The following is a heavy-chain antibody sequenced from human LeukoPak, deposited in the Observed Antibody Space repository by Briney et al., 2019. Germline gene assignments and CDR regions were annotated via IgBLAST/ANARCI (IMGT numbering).Heavy chain of an antibody. CDR2: IYTSGNT. D-gene: IGHD6-13*01. CDR3: ARGRGSSWYYFGY. CDR1: GGSISSYH. V-gene: IGHV4-4*07. Sequence: SETLSLTCTVSGGSISSYHWSWVRQPAGKGLEWIGRIYTSGNTNYNPSLKGRVTMSVDTSKNQFSLNLSSVTAADTAVYYCARGRGSSWYYFGYWGQGTLVTVSS. J-gene: IGHJ4*02.